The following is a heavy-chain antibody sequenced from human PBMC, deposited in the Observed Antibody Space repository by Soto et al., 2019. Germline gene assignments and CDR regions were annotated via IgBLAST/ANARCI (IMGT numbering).Heavy chain of an antibody. D-gene: IGHD3-22*01. CDR1: GGSISSSSYY. J-gene: IGHJ4*02. CDR3: ASLSSGYYFDDHVYFDY. V-gene: IGHV4-39*01. Sequence: SETLSLTCTVSGGSISSSSYYWGWIRQPPGKGLERIGSIYYSGSTYYNPSLKSRVTISVDTSKNQLSLKLSSVTAADTAVYYCASLSSGYYFDDHVYFDYWGQGTLVTVSS. CDR2: IYYSGST.